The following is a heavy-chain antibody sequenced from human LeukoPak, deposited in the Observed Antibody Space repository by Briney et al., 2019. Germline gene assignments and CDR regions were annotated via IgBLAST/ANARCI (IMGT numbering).Heavy chain of an antibody. Sequence: SETLSLTCTVSGGSISSGDYYWSWIRQPPGKGLEWIGYIYYSGSSFYNPSLKSRVTISVDTSKNHVSLNLSSVTAADTAVYYCARGNNPYYFDYWGQGTLVTVS. V-gene: IGHV4-30-4*08. D-gene: IGHD2/OR15-2a*01. CDR3: ARGNNPYYFDY. CDR2: IYYSGSS. CDR1: GGSISSGDYY. J-gene: IGHJ4*02.